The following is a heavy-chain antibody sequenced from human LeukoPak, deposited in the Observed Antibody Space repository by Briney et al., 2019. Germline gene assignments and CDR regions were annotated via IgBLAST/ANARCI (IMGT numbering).Heavy chain of an antibody. CDR2: IKQDGSEK. V-gene: IGHV3-7*01. D-gene: IGHD6-19*01. CDR3: AREVRKQWLVRKSFYFDY. CDR1: GFTFSSYW. Sequence: GGSLRLSCAASGFTFSSYWMSWVRQAPGKGLEWVANIKQDGSEKYYVDSVKGRFTISRDNAKNSLYLQMNSLRAEDTAVYYCAREVRKQWLVRKSFYFDYWGQGTLGTVSS. J-gene: IGHJ4*02.